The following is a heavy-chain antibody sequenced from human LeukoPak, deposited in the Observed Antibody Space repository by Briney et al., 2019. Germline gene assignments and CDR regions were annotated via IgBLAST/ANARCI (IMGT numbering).Heavy chain of an antibody. J-gene: IGHJ4*02. CDR2: ISSSSSTI. V-gene: IGHV3-48*01. D-gene: IGHD3-10*01. Sequence: GGSLRLSCAASGFTFSSYSMNWVRQAPGKGLEWVSYISSSSSTIYYADSVKGRFTISRDNAKNSLYLQMNSLRAEDTAVYYCARVLSGGSGSYYHREDYWGQGTLVTVSS. CDR1: GFTFSSYS. CDR3: ARVLSGGSGSYYHREDY.